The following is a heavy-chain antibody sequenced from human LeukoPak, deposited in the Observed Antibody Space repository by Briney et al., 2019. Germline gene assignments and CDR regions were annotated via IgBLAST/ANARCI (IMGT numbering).Heavy chain of an antibody. Sequence: PGGSLRLSCAASGFTFSSYSMNWVRQAPGKGLEWVSSISSSSSYIYYADSVKGRFTISRDNAKNSLYLQMNSLRAEDTAVYYCARDGDYYDSSGYYDAWGQGTLVTVPS. J-gene: IGHJ5*02. CDR3: ARDGDYYDSSGYYDA. CDR1: GFTFSSYS. CDR2: ISSSSSYI. V-gene: IGHV3-21*01. D-gene: IGHD3-22*01.